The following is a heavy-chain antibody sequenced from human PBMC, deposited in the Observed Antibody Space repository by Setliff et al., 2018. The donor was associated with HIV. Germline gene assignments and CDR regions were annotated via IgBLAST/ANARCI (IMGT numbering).Heavy chain of an antibody. D-gene: IGHD2-15*01. CDR2: INQSGST. V-gene: IGHV4-34*01. J-gene: IGHJ5*02. Sequence: PSETLSLTCAVYGGSFSGSYWSWIRQPPGKGLEWIGEINQSGSTNYNPSLKSRVTMSVDPSKNQFSLKLSSVTAADTAVYYSAGSSLYCSGGSCHLTWFDPWGQGVKVTVSS. CDR1: GGSFSGSY. CDR3: AGSSLYCSGGSCHLTWFDP.